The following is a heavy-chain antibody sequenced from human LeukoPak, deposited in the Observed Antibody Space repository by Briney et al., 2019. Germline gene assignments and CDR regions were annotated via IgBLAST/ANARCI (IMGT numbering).Heavy chain of an antibody. CDR2: ISDDGSNK. CDR1: GFTFSSYG. J-gene: IGHJ4*02. V-gene: IGHV3-30*03. CDR3: ARGNSDYYATLDY. Sequence: PGGSLRLSCAASGFTFSSYGMHWVRQAPGKGLEWVAVISDDGSNKYYADFVKGRFTVSRDNSKNTLYLQLNSLRAEDTAVYYCARGNSDYYATLDYWGQGTLVTVSS. D-gene: IGHD3-22*01.